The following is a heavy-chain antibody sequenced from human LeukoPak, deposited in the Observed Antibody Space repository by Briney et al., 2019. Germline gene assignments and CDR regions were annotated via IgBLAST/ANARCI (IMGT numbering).Heavy chain of an antibody. J-gene: IGHJ4*02. Sequence: ASVKVSCKVSEYALTELSIHWVRQTPGKGLECMGGFDPEGGETIYAQKFQGRVTMTEDTSTGTAYMELSSLTSDDTAVYYCAAISTPTTRRAYHFDSWGQGTLVTVSS. D-gene: IGHD1-1*01. CDR2: FDPEGGET. CDR3: AAISTPTTRRAYHFDS. V-gene: IGHV1-24*01. CDR1: EYALTELS.